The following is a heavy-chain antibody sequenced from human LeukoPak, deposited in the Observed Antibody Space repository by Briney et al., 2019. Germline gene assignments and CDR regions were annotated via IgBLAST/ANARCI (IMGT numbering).Heavy chain of an antibody. CDR3: ARNKYYYGSGNYGVPNWFDP. CDR2: IYYSGST. J-gene: IGHJ5*02. V-gene: IGHV4-39*01. D-gene: IGHD3-10*01. CDR1: GGPISISSYY. Sequence: PSETLSLTCTVSGGPISISSYYWGWIRQPPGKGLEWIGSIYYSGSTYYNPSLKSRVTISVDTSKNQFSLKLSSVTATDTAVYYCARNKYYYGSGNYGVPNWFDPWGQGTLVTVSS.